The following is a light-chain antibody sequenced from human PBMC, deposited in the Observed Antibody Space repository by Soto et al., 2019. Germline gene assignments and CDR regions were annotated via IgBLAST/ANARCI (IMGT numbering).Light chain of an antibody. CDR3: STYTTSSPWV. CDR2: DVN. Sequence: QSVLTQPAFVSGSPGQSITISCTGSSGDIGAYNFVSWYQQHPDKVPKVIIYDVNNRPSGVSNRFSGSKSGNTASLTISGLQAEDEADYYCSTYTTSSPWVFGTGTKVTVL. V-gene: IGLV2-14*01. CDR1: SGDIGAYNF. J-gene: IGLJ1*01.